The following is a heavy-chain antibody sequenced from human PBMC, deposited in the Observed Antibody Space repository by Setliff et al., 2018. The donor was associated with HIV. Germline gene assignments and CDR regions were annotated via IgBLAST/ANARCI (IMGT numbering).Heavy chain of an antibody. Sequence: SVKVSCKASGGTFSSYAISWVRQAPGQGLEWMGGIIPILGIANYAQKFQGRVTITADKSTSTAYMELSSLRSEDTAIYYCARDISPSGSYHKWYAFDIWGQGTMVTVSS. V-gene: IGHV1-69*10. D-gene: IGHD1-26*01. CDR2: IIPILGIA. CDR1: GGTFSSYA. CDR3: ARDISPSGSYHKWYAFDI. J-gene: IGHJ3*02.